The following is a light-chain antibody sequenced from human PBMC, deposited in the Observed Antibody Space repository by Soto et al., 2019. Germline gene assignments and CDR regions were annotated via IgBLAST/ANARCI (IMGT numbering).Light chain of an antibody. V-gene: IGKV1-39*01. CDR1: QSISKY. Sequence: DIQMAQSPSALSASVGDRITISCRASQSISKYLHWYQQKPGKAPKLLIYAASILQIGVTSRFSGSGSETEFNLTITILQPEDFATYYCQQSYSTPPWTFGQGTKVEIK. CDR3: QQSYSTPPWT. CDR2: AAS. J-gene: IGKJ1*01.